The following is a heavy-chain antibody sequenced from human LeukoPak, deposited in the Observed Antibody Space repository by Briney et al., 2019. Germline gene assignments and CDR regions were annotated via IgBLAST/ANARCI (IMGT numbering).Heavy chain of an antibody. Sequence: SETLSLTCTVSGYSISSDYYWGWIRQPPGKGLEWIGYIYYSGSTNYNPSLKSRVIISVDTSKNQFSLKLSSVTAADTAVYYCARVYYSSSYDYWYFDLWGRGTLVTVSS. CDR2: IYYSGST. D-gene: IGHD6-13*01. J-gene: IGHJ2*01. V-gene: IGHV4-59*01. CDR3: ARVYYSSSYDYWYFDL. CDR1: GYSISSDYY.